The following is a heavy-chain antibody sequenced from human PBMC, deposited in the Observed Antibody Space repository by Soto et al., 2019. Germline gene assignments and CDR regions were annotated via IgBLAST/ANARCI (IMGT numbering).Heavy chain of an antibody. CDR3: ALTTYDSSGYYADD. Sequence: GGSLRLSCAASRFTISSYYMTWVRQAPGKALEWVSVIYSGGSIYYADSVKGRFTISRDKSKNTLYLQMNSLRAEDTAVYYCALTTYDSSGYYADDWGQGTLVTVSS. D-gene: IGHD3-22*01. V-gene: IGHV3-66*01. J-gene: IGHJ4*02. CDR2: IYSGGSI. CDR1: RFTISSYY.